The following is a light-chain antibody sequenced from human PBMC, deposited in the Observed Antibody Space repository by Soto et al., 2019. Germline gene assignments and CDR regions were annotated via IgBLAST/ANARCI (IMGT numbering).Light chain of an antibody. CDR3: QQYNHWWA. J-gene: IGKJ1*01. CDR1: QSISSN. Sequence: EIIMTQSPATLSVSPGERATLSCRASQSISSNLAWYQQKPGQAPRLLIYETSTRATGIPGRFSGSGSGTEFTLTISSLQSEDLAVYYCQQYNHWWAFGQGTRVEIK. V-gene: IGKV3-15*01. CDR2: ETS.